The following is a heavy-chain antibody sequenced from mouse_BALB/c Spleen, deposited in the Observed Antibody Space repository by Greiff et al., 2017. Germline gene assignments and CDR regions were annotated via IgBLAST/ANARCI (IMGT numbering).Heavy chain of an antibody. CDR1: GYTFTSYW. J-gene: IGHJ4*01. D-gene: IGHD1-1*02. Sequence: VQLQQSGAELAKPGASVKMSCKASGYTFTSYWMHWVKQRPGQGLEWIGYINPSTGYTEYNQKFKDKATLTADKSSSTAYMQLSSLTSEDSAVYYCARREGGTLYYAMDYWGQGTSVTVSS. CDR3: ARREGGTLYYAMDY. CDR2: INPSTGYT. V-gene: IGHV1-7*01.